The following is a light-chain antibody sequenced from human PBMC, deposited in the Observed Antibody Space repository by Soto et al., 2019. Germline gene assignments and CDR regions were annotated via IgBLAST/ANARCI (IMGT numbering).Light chain of an antibody. J-gene: IGLJ1*01. CDR2: NVN. V-gene: IGLV2-14*01. Sequence: SVLTQSASVSGSPGQSITISCTGTSSDVGNYNYVSWYQQHPDEVPKLIIFNVNNRPSGVSNRFSGSKSGNTASLTISGLQAEDEADYYCSSFTSSTTYVFGTGTKVTVL. CDR1: SSDVGNYNY. CDR3: SSFTSSTTYV.